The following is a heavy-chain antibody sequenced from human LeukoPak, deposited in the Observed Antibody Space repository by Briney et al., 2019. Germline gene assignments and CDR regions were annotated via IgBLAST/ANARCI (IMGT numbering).Heavy chain of an antibody. CDR1: GYIFTSYY. Sequence: ASVKVSCKASGYIFTSYYMHWVRQAPGQGLEWLGVVYPSAGTSDPAQRFRARITLSDDTPTSTAYMEVRSLKSEDTAIYFCVREYHGGYFDFWGQGTLVTVSS. V-gene: IGHV1-46*03. CDR3: VREYHGGYFDF. J-gene: IGHJ4*02. CDR2: VYPSAGTS. D-gene: IGHD3-16*01.